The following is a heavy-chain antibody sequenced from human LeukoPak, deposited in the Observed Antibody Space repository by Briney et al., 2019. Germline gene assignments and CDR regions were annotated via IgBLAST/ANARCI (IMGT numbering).Heavy chain of an antibody. D-gene: IGHD3-22*01. CDR1: GFTFSSYG. Sequence: PGGSLRLSCAASGFTFSSYGMHWVRQAPGKGLEWVSAISGSGGSTYYADSVKGRFTISRDNSKNTLYLQMNSLRAEDTAVYYCAKGRYYDSSGQPFDYWGQGTLVTVSS. J-gene: IGHJ4*02. V-gene: IGHV3-23*01. CDR2: ISGSGGST. CDR3: AKGRYYDSSGQPFDY.